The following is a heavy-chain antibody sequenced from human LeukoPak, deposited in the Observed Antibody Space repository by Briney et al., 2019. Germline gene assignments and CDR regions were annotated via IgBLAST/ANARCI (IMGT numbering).Heavy chain of an antibody. Sequence: PSETLSLTCAVSGGSISSGAYSWSWMRQPPGKDLEWIGYIYHSGSTYYNPSLKSRVTISVDTSTNQFSLKLSSVTAADTAVYYCAARGNSSPSFDYWGQGTLVTVSS. J-gene: IGHJ4*02. V-gene: IGHV4-30-2*01. CDR2: IYHSGST. D-gene: IGHD4-23*01. CDR3: AARGNSSPSFDY. CDR1: GGSISSGAYS.